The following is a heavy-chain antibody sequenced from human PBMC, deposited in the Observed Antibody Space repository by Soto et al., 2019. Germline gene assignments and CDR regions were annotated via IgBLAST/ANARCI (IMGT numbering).Heavy chain of an antibody. V-gene: IGHV3-74*01. CDR3: ARVKRGAVASLFSYYFDS. CDR1: GFTFSNFW. J-gene: IGHJ4*01. D-gene: IGHD5-12*01. Sequence: PVVSLRLSCAASGFTFSNFWMHWVRQAPGKGLVWVSRINPDGTITNYADSVKGRFTSSRDNAKNTLYLQLNSLRAEDTAVYYCARVKRGAVASLFSYYFDSWGKGTLVTVYS. CDR2: INPDGTIT.